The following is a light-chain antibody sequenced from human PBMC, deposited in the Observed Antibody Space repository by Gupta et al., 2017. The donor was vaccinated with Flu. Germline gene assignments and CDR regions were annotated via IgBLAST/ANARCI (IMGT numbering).Light chain of an antibody. V-gene: IGKV1-39*01. Sequence: DIQMTQSPSSLSASVGYRVPIPCRASQSISNYLHWYQQKPGEAPRLLIYAASNLQSGVPSRFSGSGSGRDFTLTISSLQPEDAATYFCQQSYNTPHTFGRGTKLEIK. J-gene: IGKJ2*01. CDR1: QSISNY. CDR2: AAS. CDR3: QQSYNTPHT.